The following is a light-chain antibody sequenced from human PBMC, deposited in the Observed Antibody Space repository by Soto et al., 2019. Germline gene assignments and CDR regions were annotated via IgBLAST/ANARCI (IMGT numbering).Light chain of an antibody. Sequence: DIQMTQSPSSLSASVGDRVTIICRASQGINIYLAWFQQKPGKAPKSLIYDATNLQSGDPSRFSGSGSDTDFSLPISSLQPEDLATYYFQQYKRYPPPFGGGTKMEI. CDR3: QQYKRYPPP. CDR2: DAT. J-gene: IGKJ4*01. CDR1: QGINIY. V-gene: IGKV1-16*01.